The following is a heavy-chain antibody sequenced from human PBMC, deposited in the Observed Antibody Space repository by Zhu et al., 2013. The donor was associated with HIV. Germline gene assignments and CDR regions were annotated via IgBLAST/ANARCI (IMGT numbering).Heavy chain of an antibody. V-gene: IGHV1-69*06. CDR2: TIPIFGTA. J-gene: IGHJ4*02. D-gene: IGHD6-6*01. Sequence: QVQLVQSGAEVKKPGASVKVSCKASGYTFTSYDINWVRQATGQGLEWMGGTIPIFGTANYAQKFQGRVTITADKSTSTAYMELSSLRSEDTAVYYCARGNSSSAGVHDYWGQGTLVTVSS. CDR3: ARGNSSSAGVHDY. CDR1: GYTFTSYD.